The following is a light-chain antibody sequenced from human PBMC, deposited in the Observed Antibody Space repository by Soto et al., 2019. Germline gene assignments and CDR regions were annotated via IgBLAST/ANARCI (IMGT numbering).Light chain of an antibody. CDR3: QQHGISHIT. V-gene: IGKV3-20*01. J-gene: IGKJ5*01. CDR2: GAS. CDR1: QSISSRN. Sequence: ESVLTQSPGTLSLSPGERAIISCRATQSISSRNLAWYQQKPGQPPRLLIFGASSRATGIPDRFSGSGSGTDFTLTISRLQTGDFAVYYCQQHGISHITFGQGTRLEIK.